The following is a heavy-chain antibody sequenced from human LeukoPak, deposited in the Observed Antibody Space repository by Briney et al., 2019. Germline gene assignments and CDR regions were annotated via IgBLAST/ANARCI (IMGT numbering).Heavy chain of an antibody. V-gene: IGHV4-59*01. CDR3: ARGGGYASPIGY. J-gene: IGHJ4*02. Sequence: SEALSLTCTVSGGSISTYYWSWIRQPAGKGLEWIGYIYYSGSTNYNPSLKSRVTISVDTSKNQFSLKLSSVTAADTVVYYCARGGGYASPIGYWGQGALVTVSS. CDR1: GGSISTYY. D-gene: IGHD5-12*01. CDR2: IYYSGST.